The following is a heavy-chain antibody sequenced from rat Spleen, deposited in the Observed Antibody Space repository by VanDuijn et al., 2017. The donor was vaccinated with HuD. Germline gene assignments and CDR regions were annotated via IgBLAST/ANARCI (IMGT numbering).Heavy chain of an antibody. CDR1: GFDFNTYA. J-gene: IGHJ4*01. V-gene: IGHV10-4*01. CDR3: TVVVGRRPYLMDA. CDR2: ISIKTHNYAT. D-gene: IGHD1-11*01. Sequence: EVQVVESGGGLVQPKGSLKLSCATSGFDFNTYAMSWVRQAPGKGLDWVASISIKTHNYATLYADSVKERFTISRDDSQSMVYLQMNNLKTEDTALYYCTVVVGRRPYLMDAWGQGTSVTVSS.